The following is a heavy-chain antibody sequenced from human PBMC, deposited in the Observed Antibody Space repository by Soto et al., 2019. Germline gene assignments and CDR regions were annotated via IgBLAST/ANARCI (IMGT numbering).Heavy chain of an antibody. Sequence: PGGSLRLSCAASGFTFSSYAMSWVRQAPGKGLEWVSAISGSGGSTYYADSVKGRFTISRDNSKNTLYLQMNSLRAEDTAVYYCAKMGSSSSWYPPEAFDIWGQGTMVTVSS. CDR2: ISGSGGST. J-gene: IGHJ3*02. V-gene: IGHV3-23*01. D-gene: IGHD6-13*01. CDR1: GFTFSSYA. CDR3: AKMGSSSSWYPPEAFDI.